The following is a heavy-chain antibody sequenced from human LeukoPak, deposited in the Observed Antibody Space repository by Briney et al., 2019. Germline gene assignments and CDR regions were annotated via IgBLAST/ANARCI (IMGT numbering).Heavy chain of an antibody. Sequence: ASVKVSCRASGYPFTSYYIHWVRQAPGQGLEWVGIINIPSGGSTSYGQKFQGRVTMTRDTSTSTVYMELSSLRSEDTAVYYCTRELGGSYNDYWGQGTPVTVSS. CDR2: INIPSGGST. D-gene: IGHD1-26*01. CDR1: GYPFTSYY. CDR3: TRELGGSYNDY. V-gene: IGHV1-46*01. J-gene: IGHJ4*02.